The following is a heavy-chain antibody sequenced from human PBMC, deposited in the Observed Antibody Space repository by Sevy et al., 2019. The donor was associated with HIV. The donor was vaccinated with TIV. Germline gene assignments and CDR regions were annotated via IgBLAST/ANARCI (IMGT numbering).Heavy chain of an antibody. CDR1: GYTFTGYY. Sequence: ASVKVSCKASGYTFTGYYMHWVRQAPGQGLEWMGWINPNSGGTNYAQTFQGRVTMTRDTSISTAYMELSRLGSDDTAVYYCAREKAYYYDGSGYSSVAFDIWGQGTMVTVSS. CDR2: INPNSGGT. CDR3: AREKAYYYDGSGYSSVAFDI. D-gene: IGHD3-22*01. J-gene: IGHJ3*02. V-gene: IGHV1-2*02.